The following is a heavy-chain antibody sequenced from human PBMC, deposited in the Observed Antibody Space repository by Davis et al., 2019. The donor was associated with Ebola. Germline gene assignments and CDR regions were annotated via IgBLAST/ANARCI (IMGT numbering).Heavy chain of an antibody. J-gene: IGHJ4*02. D-gene: IGHD3-16*01. CDR2: ISYDGSNK. Sequence: GESLKISCAASGFTFSSYAMHWVRQAPGKGLEWVAVISYDGSNKYYADSVKGRFTISRDNSKNTLYLQMNSLRAEETAGYYCARSTFLDYWGQGTLVTVSS. CDR3: ARSTFLDY. V-gene: IGHV3-30-3*01. CDR1: GFTFSSYA.